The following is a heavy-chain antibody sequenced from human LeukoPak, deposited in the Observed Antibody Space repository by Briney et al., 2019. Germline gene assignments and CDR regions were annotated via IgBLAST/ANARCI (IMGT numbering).Heavy chain of an antibody. Sequence: PSETLSLTCTVSGGSISSSSYYWGWIRQPPGKGLEWIGEINQSGNTNYNPSLNSRVTISVDTSKNQFSLKLSSVTAADTAVYYCAIGYPYYDLWSAEGWGQGTLVTVSS. D-gene: IGHD3-3*01. J-gene: IGHJ4*02. CDR3: AIGYPYYDLWSAEG. V-gene: IGHV4-39*07. CDR1: GGSISSSSYY. CDR2: INQSGNT.